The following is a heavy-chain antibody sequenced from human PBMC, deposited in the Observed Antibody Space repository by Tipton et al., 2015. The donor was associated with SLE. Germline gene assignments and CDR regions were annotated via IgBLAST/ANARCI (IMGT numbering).Heavy chain of an antibody. CDR2: IYHSGST. CDR1: GYSISSGYY. CDR3: ASPGIGPVY. D-gene: IGHD1-26*01. Sequence: TLSLTCAVSGYSISSGYYWGWIRQPPGKGLEWIGSIYHSGSTYYNPSLKSRATISVDTSKNQFSLKLSSVTAADTAVYYCASPGIGPVYWGQGTLVTVSS. J-gene: IGHJ4*02. V-gene: IGHV4-38-2*01.